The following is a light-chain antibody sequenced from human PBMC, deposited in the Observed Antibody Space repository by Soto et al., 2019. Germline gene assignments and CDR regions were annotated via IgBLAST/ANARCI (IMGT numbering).Light chain of an antibody. CDR2: DVS. Sequence: QSVLTQPASVSGSPGQSITISCTGTSSDVGGYNYVSWYQQHPGKAPKLMIYDVSNRPSGVSNRFSGSKSGNTASLTISGLQAEDEGDYYCSSYTSSNTVVFGGGTQLTVL. V-gene: IGLV2-14*03. CDR1: SSDVGGYNY. J-gene: IGLJ3*02. CDR3: SSYTSSNTVV.